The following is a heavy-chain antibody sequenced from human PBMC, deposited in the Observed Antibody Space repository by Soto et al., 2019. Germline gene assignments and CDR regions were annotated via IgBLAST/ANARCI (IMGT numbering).Heavy chain of an antibody. D-gene: IGHD4-17*01. CDR3: ARVNLDYVTGMDV. CDR1: GGSISSGGYY. J-gene: IGHJ6*02. Sequence: SETLSLTCTVSGGSISSGGYYWSWIRQHPGKGLEWIGYIYGSGSTYYNPSLKSRLTMSLDTSKNQLSLKLTSVTAADTAVYYCARVNLDYVTGMDVWGQGTTVTVSS. V-gene: IGHV4-31*03. CDR2: IYGSGST.